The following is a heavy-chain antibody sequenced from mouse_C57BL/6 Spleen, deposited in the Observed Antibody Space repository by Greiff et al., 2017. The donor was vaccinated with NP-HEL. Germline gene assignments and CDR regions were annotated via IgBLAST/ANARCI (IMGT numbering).Heavy chain of an antibody. CDR3: ARHRAITTVVAPLFDY. CDR2: ISSGGSYT. CDR1: GFTFSSYG. D-gene: IGHD1-1*01. V-gene: IGHV5-6*01. J-gene: IGHJ2*01. Sequence: EVQLVESGGDLVKPGGSLKLSCAASGFTFSSYGMSWVRQTPDKRLEWVATISSGGSYTYYPDSVKGRFTISRDNAKNTLYLQMSSLKSEDTAMYYCARHRAITTVVAPLFDYWGQGTTLTVSS.